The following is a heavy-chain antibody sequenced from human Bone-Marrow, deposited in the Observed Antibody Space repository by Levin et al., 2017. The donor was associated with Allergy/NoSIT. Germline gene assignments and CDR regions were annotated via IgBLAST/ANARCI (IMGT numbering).Heavy chain of an antibody. J-gene: IGHJ4*02. Sequence: SSETLSLTCTVSGGALTNFYWSWIRQPPGKGLEWIAYINYIGTTNYNPSLKSRVSISVDPSRSQFSLELNSVTAADTAVYYCARSPRGSIPFDSWGQGTLVFVSS. CDR2: INYIGTT. CDR1: GGALTNFY. D-gene: IGHD3-10*01. V-gene: IGHV4-59*01. CDR3: ARSPRGSIPFDS.